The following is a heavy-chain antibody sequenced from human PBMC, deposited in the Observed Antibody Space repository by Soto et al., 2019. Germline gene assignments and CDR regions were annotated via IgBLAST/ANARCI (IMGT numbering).Heavy chain of an antibody. CDR2: ISAYNGNT. V-gene: IGHV1-18*01. CDR3: ASAVGESIAAAGPRDY. D-gene: IGHD6-13*01. Sequence: GASVKVSCKASGYTFTSYGISWVRQAPGQGLEWMGWISAYNGNTNYAQKLQGRVTMTTDTSTSTAYMELRSLRSDDTAVYYYASAVGESIAAAGPRDYCGPPTLVTLTS. J-gene: IGHJ4*02. CDR1: GYTFTSYG.